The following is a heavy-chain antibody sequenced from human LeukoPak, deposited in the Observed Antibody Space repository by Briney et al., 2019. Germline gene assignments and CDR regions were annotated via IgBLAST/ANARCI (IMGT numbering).Heavy chain of an antibody. D-gene: IGHD2-2*01. CDR3: AREERAVPAAIGD. Sequence: SETLSLTCTLSGASISSSSYCCGWLRQPPGKGLEWIGYIYFSGSTYYNPSLKSRVTISIDTSKNQFSRKLSSVTAADTAVYYCAREERAVPAAIGDWGQGTLVTGSS. J-gene: IGHJ4*02. V-gene: IGHV4-31*03. CDR2: IYFSGST. CDR1: GASISSSSYC.